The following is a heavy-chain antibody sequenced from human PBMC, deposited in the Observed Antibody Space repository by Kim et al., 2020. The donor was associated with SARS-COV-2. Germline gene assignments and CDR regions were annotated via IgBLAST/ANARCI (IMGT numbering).Heavy chain of an antibody. CDR2: INHSGST. CDR1: GGSFSGYY. D-gene: IGHD3-9*01. Sequence: SETLSLTCAVYGGSFSGYYWSWIRQPPGKGLEWIGEINHSGSTNYNPSLKSRVTISVDTSKNQFSLKLSSVTAADTAVYYCARGRRYLDVWGQGTTVTVSS. V-gene: IGHV4-34*01. CDR3: ARGRRYLDV. J-gene: IGHJ6*02.